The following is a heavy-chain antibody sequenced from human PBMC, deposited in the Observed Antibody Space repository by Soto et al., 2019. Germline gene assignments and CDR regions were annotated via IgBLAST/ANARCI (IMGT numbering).Heavy chain of an antibody. CDR2: IRQDGGQI. Sequence: EVQLEQSGGGLVQPGGSLRLSCVASRITFSGYWMSWVRQAPGRGLEWVATIRQDGGQIYYVDSVKGRFTISRDRAKNSLSRQMNSLTVEDTALYYCSTTGGYWGQGMLVPVSS. V-gene: IGHV3-7*05. D-gene: IGHD3-22*01. CDR3: STTGGY. CDR1: RITFSGYW. J-gene: IGHJ4*02.